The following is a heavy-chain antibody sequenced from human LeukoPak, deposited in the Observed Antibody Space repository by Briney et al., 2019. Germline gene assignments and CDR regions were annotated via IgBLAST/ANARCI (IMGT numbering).Heavy chain of an antibody. CDR3: ARVASGYDVFDI. CDR1: GGSVSSGSYY. CDR2: IYYSGST. Sequence: SETLSLTCTVSGGSVSSGSYYWSWIRQPPGKGLEWIGYIYYSGSTNYNPSLKSRVTISVDTSKNQFSLKLSSVTAADTAEFYCARVASGYDVFDIWGQGTMVTVSS. D-gene: IGHD3-3*01. V-gene: IGHV4-61*01. J-gene: IGHJ3*02.